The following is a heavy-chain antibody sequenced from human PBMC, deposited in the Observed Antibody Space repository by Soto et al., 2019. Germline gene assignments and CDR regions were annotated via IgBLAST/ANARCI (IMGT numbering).Heavy chain of an antibody. V-gene: IGHV1-18*01. J-gene: IGHJ4*02. CDR1: GYTFTNYG. Sequence: QVQLVQSGAEVREPGASVKVSCKASGYTFTNYGVSWVRQAPGQGLEWMGWIGGYKGNTNYAQKLQGRVTLTTDTSRSTAYMELRSLRPDDTAVYYCAHHNVDTGRPSGYWGQGTLVTVSS. CDR3: AHHNVDTGRPSGY. D-gene: IGHD5-18*01. CDR2: IGGYKGNT.